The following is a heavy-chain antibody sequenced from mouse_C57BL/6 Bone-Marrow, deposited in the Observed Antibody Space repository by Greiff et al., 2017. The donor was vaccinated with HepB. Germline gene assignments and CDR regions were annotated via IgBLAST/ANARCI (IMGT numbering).Heavy chain of an antibody. J-gene: IGHJ3*01. V-gene: IGHV1-22*01. CDR3: ARSDYSWFAY. CDR1: GYTFTDYN. Sequence: EVKLMESGPELVKPGASVKMSCKASGYTFTDYNMHWVKQSHGKSLEWIGYINPNNGGTSYNQKFKGKATLTVNKSSSTAYMELRSLTSEDSAVYYCARSDYSWFAYWGQGTLVTVSA. CDR2: INPNNGGT. D-gene: IGHD1-1*01.